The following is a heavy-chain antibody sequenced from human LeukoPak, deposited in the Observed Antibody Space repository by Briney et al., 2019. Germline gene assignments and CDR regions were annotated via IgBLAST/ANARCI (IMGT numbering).Heavy chain of an antibody. CDR3: ATIITIPY. J-gene: IGHJ4*02. V-gene: IGHV3-21*01. D-gene: IGHD3-3*01. Sequence: GGSLRLSCAASGFTFSSYSMNWVRQAPGKGLEWVSSISSSSSYINYAGSVKGRFTISRDNAKNSLYLQMNSLRAEDTAVYYCATIITIPYWGQGTLVTVSS. CDR2: ISSSSSYI. CDR1: GFTFSSYS.